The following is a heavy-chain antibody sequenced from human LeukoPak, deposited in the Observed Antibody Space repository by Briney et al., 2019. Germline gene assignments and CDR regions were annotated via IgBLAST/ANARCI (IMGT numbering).Heavy chain of an antibody. J-gene: IGHJ5*02. D-gene: IGHD3-22*01. CDR1: GDSFSTYY. CDR2: AYYTGST. V-gene: IGHV4-59*01. Sequence: PSETLSLTCTVSGDSFSTYYWGWIRQSPGKGLESIGYAYYTGSTTYNPSLKSRVTISVDKSKNQFSLKLSSVTAADTAVYYCARAAYTSGFYFFDPWGQGTLVTVSS. CDR3: ARAAYTSGFYFFDP.